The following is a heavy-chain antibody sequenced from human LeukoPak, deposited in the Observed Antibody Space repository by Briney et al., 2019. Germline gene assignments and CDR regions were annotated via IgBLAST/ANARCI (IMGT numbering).Heavy chain of an antibody. D-gene: IGHD3-10*01. V-gene: IGHV3-23*01. Sequence: PGGSLRLSCAASGFTFSSFAMSWVRQAPGKGLEWVSAISGSGGSTYYADSVKGRFTISRDNSKNTLYLQMNSLRAEDTAVYYFAKHGDYYGSGSYYYFDYWGQGTLVTVSS. CDR2: ISGSGGST. J-gene: IGHJ4*02. CDR3: AKHGDYYGSGSYYYFDY. CDR1: GFTFSSFA.